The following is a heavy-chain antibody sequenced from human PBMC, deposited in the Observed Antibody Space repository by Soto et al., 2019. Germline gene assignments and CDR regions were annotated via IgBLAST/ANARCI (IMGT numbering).Heavy chain of an antibody. CDR3: ARDQGYSYGHGPYYYYYYGMDV. CDR2: ISASNGNT. D-gene: IGHD5-18*01. Sequence: ASVKVSCKASGYTFATYGFSWVRQAPGQGLEWMGWISASNGNTNYAQKLRGRVTMTTDTSTSTAYMELRSLRSEDTAVYYCARDQGYSYGHGPYYYYYYGMDVWGQGTTVTVSS. V-gene: IGHV1-18*01. CDR1: GYTFATYG. J-gene: IGHJ6*02.